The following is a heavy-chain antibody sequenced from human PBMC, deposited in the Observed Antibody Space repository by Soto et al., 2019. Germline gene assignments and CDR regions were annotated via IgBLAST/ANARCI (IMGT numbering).Heavy chain of an antibody. V-gene: IGHV3-7*01. CDR1: GFTFSSYW. D-gene: IGHD4-4*01. Sequence: PGGSLRLSRAAYGFTFSSYWLNWGRQAPGKGLEWVANIKQDGSEKYYVDSVKGRFTISRDNAKNSLYLQMNSLRAEDTAVYYCAREIKTTAIKYYDYGMDVWGQGTTVTVSS. CDR2: IKQDGSEK. J-gene: IGHJ6*02. CDR3: AREIKTTAIKYYDYGMDV.